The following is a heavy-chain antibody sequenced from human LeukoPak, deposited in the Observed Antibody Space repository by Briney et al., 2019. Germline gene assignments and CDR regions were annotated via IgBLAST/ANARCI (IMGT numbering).Heavy chain of an antibody. CDR1: GFTFSSYA. Sequence: GGSLRLSCAASGFTFSSYAMSWVRQAPGKGLEWVSAISGSGGSTYYADSVKGRFTISRDNSKNTLYLQMNSLRAEDTAVYYCAKGGYCSSTSCSTSPGYWGQGTLVTVSS. V-gene: IGHV3-23*01. CDR2: ISGSGGST. CDR3: AKGGYCSSTSCSTSPGY. J-gene: IGHJ4*02. D-gene: IGHD2-2*01.